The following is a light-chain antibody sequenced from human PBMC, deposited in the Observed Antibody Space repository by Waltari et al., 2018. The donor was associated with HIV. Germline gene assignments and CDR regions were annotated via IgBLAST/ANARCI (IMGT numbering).Light chain of an antibody. V-gene: IGKV2D-30*01. CDR2: RVS. CDR3: MQGTHWPPT. Sequence: EVVMSQFPLSLAVTPGQPASISCTSREGLVYRDGNTYLNWFHQRPGQSPRRLIFRVSNWDPGVPDRFRGSGSHTNFTLEITRVQSDDVGIFYCMQGTHWPPTFGQGTRLEI. J-gene: IGKJ2*01. CDR1: EGLVYRDGNTY.